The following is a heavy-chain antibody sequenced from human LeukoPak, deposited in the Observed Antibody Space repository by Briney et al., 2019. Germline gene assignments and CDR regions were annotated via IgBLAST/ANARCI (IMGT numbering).Heavy chain of an antibody. Sequence: GASVKVSCKASGYTFTSYGISWVRQAPGQGLEWMGWISAYNGNTNYAQKLQGRVTMTTDTSTSTAYMELRSLRSDDTAVYYCARDEFTGALRLQSPVVWYFDYWGQGTLVTVSS. J-gene: IGHJ4*02. CDR2: ISAYNGNT. V-gene: IGHV1-18*01. D-gene: IGHD5-12*01. CDR1: GYTFTSYG. CDR3: ARDEFTGALRLQSPVVWYFDY.